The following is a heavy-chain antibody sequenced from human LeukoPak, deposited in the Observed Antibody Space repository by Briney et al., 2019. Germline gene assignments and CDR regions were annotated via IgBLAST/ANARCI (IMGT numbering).Heavy chain of an antibody. Sequence: GGSLRLSCVASGFTFSDYYMSWIRQAPGKGLEWVSYISSSGSTIYYADSVKGRFTISRDNAKNSLYLQMNSLRAEDTAVYYCAREEESGSYPFDYWGQGTLVTVSS. V-gene: IGHV3-11*04. J-gene: IGHJ4*02. CDR2: ISSSGSTI. CDR3: AREEESGSYPFDY. CDR1: GFTFSDYY. D-gene: IGHD1-26*01.